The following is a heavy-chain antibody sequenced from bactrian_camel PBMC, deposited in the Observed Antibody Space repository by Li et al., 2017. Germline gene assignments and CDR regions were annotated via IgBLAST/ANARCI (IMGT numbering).Heavy chain of an antibody. D-gene: IGHD2*01. Sequence: HVQLVESGGGSVQVGGSLRLSCVASGDTISRYCMGWFRQIPDKEREGVAHTDQNGNTTYIDSVQGRFPISRDNAKRILYLQMNGLKPEDTALYYCAAARVIGRCSVLLGTFARNLVTVWGQGTQVTVS. CDR3: AAARVIGRCSVLLGTFARNLVTV. V-gene: IGHV3S53*01. J-gene: IGHJ4*01. CDR2: TDQNGNT. CDR1: GDTISRYC.